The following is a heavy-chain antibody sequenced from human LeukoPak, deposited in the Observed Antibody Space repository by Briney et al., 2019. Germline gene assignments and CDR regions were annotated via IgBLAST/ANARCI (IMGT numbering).Heavy chain of an antibody. CDR2: INHSGST. Sequence: PSETLSPTCAVYGGSFSGYYWSWIRQPPGKGLEWIGEINHSGSTNYNPSLKSRVTISVDTSKNQFSLKLSSVTAADTAVYYCARGKGGSGSHIDYWGQGTLVTVSS. CDR1: GGSFSGYY. V-gene: IGHV4-34*01. CDR3: ARGKGGSGSHIDY. J-gene: IGHJ4*02. D-gene: IGHD1-26*01.